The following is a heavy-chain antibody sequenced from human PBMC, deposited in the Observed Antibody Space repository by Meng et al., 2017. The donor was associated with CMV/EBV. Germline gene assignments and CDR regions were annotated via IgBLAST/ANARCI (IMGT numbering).Heavy chain of an antibody. Sequence: GGSLRLSCAASGFTFSSYSMTWVRQAPGRGLEWVSSISSTSSYLYYADSVQGRFTISRDNAKNSLYLQMNSLRAEDTAVYYCAKAPPRITIFGVASRTGWFDPWGQGTLVTVSS. J-gene: IGHJ5*02. CDR2: ISSTSSYL. V-gene: IGHV3-21*04. D-gene: IGHD3-3*01. CDR1: GFTFSSYS. CDR3: AKAPPRITIFGVASRTGWFDP.